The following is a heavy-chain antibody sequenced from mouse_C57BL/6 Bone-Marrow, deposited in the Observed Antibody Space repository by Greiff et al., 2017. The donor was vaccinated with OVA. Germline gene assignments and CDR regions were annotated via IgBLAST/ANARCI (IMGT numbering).Heavy chain of an antibody. D-gene: IGHD1-1*01. V-gene: IGHV14-3*01. CDR2: IDPANGNT. CDR3: ARNYYGSRGDY. J-gene: IGHJ2*01. CDR1: GFNIKNTS. Sequence: VQLQQSVAELVRPGASVKLSCTASGFNIKNTSMHWVKQRPEQGLEWIGRIDPANGNTKYAPKFQGKATITADTSSNTAYLQLSSLTSEDTAIYYCARNYYGSRGDYWGQGTTLTGSS.